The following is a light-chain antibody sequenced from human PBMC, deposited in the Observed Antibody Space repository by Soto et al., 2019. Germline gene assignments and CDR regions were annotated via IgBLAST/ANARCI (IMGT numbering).Light chain of an antibody. CDR3: QQYGYSPIT. Sequence: VLTQSPSTLSLSPGERATLSSSASLNVNSYLAWYQQKPGQAPRLLIYDVSIRATGIPDRFSGSGSGTDFTLTIDGLEPEDFVVYYCQQYGYSPITFGQGTRLEIK. CDR1: LNVNSY. V-gene: IGKV3-20*01. J-gene: IGKJ5*01. CDR2: DVS.